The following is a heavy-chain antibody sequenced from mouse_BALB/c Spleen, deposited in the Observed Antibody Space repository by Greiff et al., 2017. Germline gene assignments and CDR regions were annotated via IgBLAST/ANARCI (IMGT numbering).Heavy chain of an antibody. J-gene: IGHJ4*01. V-gene: IGHV1-82*01. CDR3: ARDGWSYAMDY. Sequence: QVQLQQSGPELVKPGASVKISCKASGYAFSSSWMNWVKQRPGQGLEWIGRIYPGDGDTNYNGKFKGKATMTVDKSSSTAYMELARLTSEDSAIYYCARDGWSYAMDYWGQGTSVTVSS. CDR1: GYAFSSSW. CDR2: IYPGDGDT. D-gene: IGHD2-3*01.